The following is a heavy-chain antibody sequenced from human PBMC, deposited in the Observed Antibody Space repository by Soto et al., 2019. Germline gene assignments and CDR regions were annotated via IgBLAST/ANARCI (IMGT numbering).Heavy chain of an antibody. J-gene: IGHJ4*02. V-gene: IGHV1-46*03. CDR1: GFIFASNY. CDR3: SRVDPGETSPFDH. Sequence: ASVEVCSKAPGFIFASNYLHWLCHAPGQGLEWMGWINPFDGSRMFAQSFQGRVTMTRDTSTSTVYMEVSSLRSEDTAVYYCSRVDPGETSPFDHWGQGTLVTVSS. D-gene: IGHD3-10*01. CDR2: INPFDGSR.